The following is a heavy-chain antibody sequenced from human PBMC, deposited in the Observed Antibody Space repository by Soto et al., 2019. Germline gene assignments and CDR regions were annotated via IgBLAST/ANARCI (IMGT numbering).Heavy chain of an antibody. J-gene: IGHJ3*02. Sequence: QVQLQESGPGLVKPSGTLSLTCAVSGGSISSSNWWSWVRQPPGKGLEWIGEIYHSGSTNYNPSLKRRDTIPVTNAKNQSPPKRILVTAADTAVYYSAIDSKKYDYVWGSYRYTGEIFDAFDIWGQGTMVTVSS. CDR2: IYHSGST. V-gene: IGHV4-4*02. D-gene: IGHD3-16*02. CDR3: AIDSKKYDYVWGSYRYTGEIFDAFDI. CDR1: GGSISSSNW.